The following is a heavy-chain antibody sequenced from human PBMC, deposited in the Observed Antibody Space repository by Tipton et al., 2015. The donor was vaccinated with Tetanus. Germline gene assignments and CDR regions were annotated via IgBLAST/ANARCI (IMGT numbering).Heavy chain of an antibody. Sequence: TLSLTCTVSGGSISSSSYYWGWIRQPPGKGLEWIGSIYYSGSTYYNPSLKSRVTISVDTPKNQFSLKLSSVTAADTAVYYCARHCRVLGVVTDAFDIWGQGTMVTVSS. V-gene: IGHV4-39*01. CDR3: ARHCRVLGVVTDAFDI. CDR1: GGSISSSSYY. J-gene: IGHJ3*02. D-gene: IGHD3-3*01. CDR2: IYYSGST.